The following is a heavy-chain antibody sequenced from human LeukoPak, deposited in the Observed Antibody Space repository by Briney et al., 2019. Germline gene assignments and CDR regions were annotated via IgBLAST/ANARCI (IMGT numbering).Heavy chain of an antibody. Sequence: SETLSLTCTVSGGSISSYYWSWIRQPPGKGLEWIGYIYYSGSTNYNPSLKSRVTISVDTSKNQFSLKLSSVTAADTAVYYCARLKSKKDYYGSGSYSNPRQNPFDYWGQGTLVTVSS. V-gene: IGHV4-59*12. CDR2: IYYSGST. J-gene: IGHJ4*02. CDR1: GGSISSYY. CDR3: ARLKSKKDYYGSGSYSNPRQNPFDY. D-gene: IGHD3-10*01.